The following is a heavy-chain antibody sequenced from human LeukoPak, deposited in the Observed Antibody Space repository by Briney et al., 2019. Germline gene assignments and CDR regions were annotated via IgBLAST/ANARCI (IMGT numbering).Heavy chain of an antibody. D-gene: IGHD5-12*01. Sequence: GGSLRLSCAASGFTFSNNAMSWVRQAPGKGLEWVSAISGSGGNTYYADSVKGRFTISRDNSKNTLFLQMNSLRAEDTAVYYCAKTNSGYGPSDYWGQGTQVTVSS. J-gene: IGHJ4*02. CDR3: AKTNSGYGPSDY. CDR1: GFTFSNNA. V-gene: IGHV3-23*01. CDR2: ISGSGGNT.